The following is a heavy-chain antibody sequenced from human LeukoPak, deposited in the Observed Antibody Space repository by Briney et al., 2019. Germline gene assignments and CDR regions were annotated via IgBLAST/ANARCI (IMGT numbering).Heavy chain of an antibody. V-gene: IGHV5-51*01. CDR3: ARQILYSSSWYYWFDP. CDR2: IYPGDSDT. CDR1: GYSFTSYW. Sequence: GESLKISCKGSGYSFTSYWIGWVRQMPGKGLEWMGIIYPGDSDTRYSPSFQGQVTISADKSISTAYLQWSSLNASDTAMYYCARQILYSSSWYYWFDPWGQGTLVTVSS. J-gene: IGHJ5*02. D-gene: IGHD6-13*01.